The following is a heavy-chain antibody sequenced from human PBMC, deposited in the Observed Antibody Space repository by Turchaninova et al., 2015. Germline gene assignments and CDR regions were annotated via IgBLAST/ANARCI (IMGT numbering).Heavy chain of an antibody. CDR2: IYHSGST. D-gene: IGHD3/OR15-3a*01. CDR1: GYSISRGYH. V-gene: IGHV4-38-2*01. CDR3: ARQDWTFDI. J-gene: IGHJ3*02. Sequence: QVQLQESGPGQVKPSETLSLTCAVSGYSISRGYHWGWIRQPQGKGLEWIGSIYHSGSTYYNPPLKSRVTISVDTSKNQFSLKLSSVTAADTAVYYCARQDWTFDIWGQGTMVTVSS.